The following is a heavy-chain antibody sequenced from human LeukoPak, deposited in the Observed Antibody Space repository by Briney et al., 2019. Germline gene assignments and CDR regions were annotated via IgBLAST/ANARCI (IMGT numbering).Heavy chain of an antibody. V-gene: IGHV1-18*01. CDR1: GYTFTSYG. D-gene: IGHD3-22*01. CDR3: ARDSFTGYYDSSGYYQITDY. J-gene: IGHJ4*02. Sequence: GASVKVSCKASGYTFTSYGISWVRQAPGQGLEWMGWISAYNGNTNYAQKLQGRVTMTTDTSTSTAYMELRSLRSDDTAVYYCARDSFTGYYDSSGYYQITDYWGQGTLDTVSS. CDR2: ISAYNGNT.